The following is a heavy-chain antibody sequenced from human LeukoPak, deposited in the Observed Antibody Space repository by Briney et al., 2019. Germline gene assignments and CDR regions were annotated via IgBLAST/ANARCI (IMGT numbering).Heavy chain of an antibody. CDR1: GFTFSSYW. V-gene: IGHV3-7*03. J-gene: IGHJ4*02. CDR2: IKQDGSEK. Sequence: GGSLRLSCAASGFTFSSYWMSWVRQAPGKGLEWVANIKQDGSEKYYVDSVKGRFTISRDNSNNTVFLQMNNLRPEDTAKYYCAKDRQGRAASDYWGQGTLVSVSS. CDR3: AKDRQGRAASDY. D-gene: IGHD6-25*01.